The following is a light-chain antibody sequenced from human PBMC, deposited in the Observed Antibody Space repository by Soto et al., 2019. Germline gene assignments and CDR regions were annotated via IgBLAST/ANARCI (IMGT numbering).Light chain of an antibody. CDR1: QSVSSN. Sequence: EIVMTQSPATLSVSPGERATLSCRASQSVSSNLAWYQQKPGQAPRLLIYGASTRATVIPARFSGSGSGTEFPLTISSLQSEDFAVYYCQQYNNWPPLTFGGGTKVEIK. CDR3: QQYNNWPPLT. CDR2: GAS. V-gene: IGKV3-15*01. J-gene: IGKJ4*01.